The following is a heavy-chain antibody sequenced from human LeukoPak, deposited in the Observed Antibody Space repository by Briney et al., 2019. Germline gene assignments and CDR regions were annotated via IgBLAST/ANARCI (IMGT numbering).Heavy chain of an antibody. CDR3: ARDGAKGYCSGGSCPPRFDC. CDR2: INHSGST. V-gene: IGHV4-34*01. CDR1: GGSFSGYY. Sequence: SETLSLTCTVYGGSFSGYYWSWIRQPPGKGLEWIGEINHSGSTNYNPSLKSRVNIYVDTSRNQFSLKLSSVTAADSAVYYCARDGAKGYCSGGSCPPRFDCWGQGSLVAVSS. J-gene: IGHJ5*01. D-gene: IGHD2-15*01.